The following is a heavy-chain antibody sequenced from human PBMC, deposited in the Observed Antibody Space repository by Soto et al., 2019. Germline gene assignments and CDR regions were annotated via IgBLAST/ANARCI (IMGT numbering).Heavy chain of an antibody. CDR1: GGSFSGYY. CDR2: INHSGST. CDR3: ARGFGDIVVVVAATGCAFDI. V-gene: IGHV4-34*01. J-gene: IGHJ3*02. D-gene: IGHD2-15*01. Sequence: SETLSLTCAVYGGSFSGYYWSWIRQPPGKGLEWIGEINHSGSTNYNPSLKSRVTISVDTSKNQFSLKLSSVTAADTAVYYCARGFGDIVVVVAATGCAFDISGQGTMVTVSS.